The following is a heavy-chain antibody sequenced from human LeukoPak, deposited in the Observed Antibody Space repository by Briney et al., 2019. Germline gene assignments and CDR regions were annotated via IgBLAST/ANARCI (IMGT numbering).Heavy chain of an antibody. D-gene: IGHD3-10*01. V-gene: IGHV4-59*08. J-gene: IGHJ5*02. CDR2: IYYSGST. Sequence: SETLSLTCTVSGGSLSSYYWSWIRQPPGKGLEWIGYIYYSGSTNYNPSLKSRVTISVDTSKNQFSLKLSSVTAADTAVYYCARHGDTMVRGVNLNWFDPWGQGTLVTVSS. CDR3: ARHGDTMVRGVNLNWFDP. CDR1: GGSLSSYY.